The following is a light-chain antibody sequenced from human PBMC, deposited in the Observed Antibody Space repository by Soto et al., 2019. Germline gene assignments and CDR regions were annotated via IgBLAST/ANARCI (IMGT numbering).Light chain of an antibody. J-gene: IGLJ2*01. CDR1: SSGVGGYSY. V-gene: IGLV2-14*01. CDR2: EVS. Sequence: QSALTQPASVSGSPGQSITISCTGTSSGVGGYSYVSWYQQHPGKTPKLMIYEVSNRPSGVSHRFSGSKSGNTASLTISGLQTEDEAAYYCSSFSSITREVFGGGTKLTVL. CDR3: SSFSSITREV.